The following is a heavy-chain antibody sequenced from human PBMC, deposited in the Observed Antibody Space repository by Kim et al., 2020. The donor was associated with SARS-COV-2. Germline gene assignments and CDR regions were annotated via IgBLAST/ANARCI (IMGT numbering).Heavy chain of an antibody. J-gene: IGHJ4*02. D-gene: IGHD5-12*01. CDR1: GFTFSSYA. CDR3: VKGGYSGYWVEGVTRGGPFDY. Sequence: GGSLRLSCSASGFTFSSYAMHWVRQAPGKGLEYVSAISSNGGSTYYADSVKGRFTISRDNSKNTLYLQMSSLRAEDTAVYYCVKGGYSGYWVEGVTRGGPFDYWGQGTLVTVSS. V-gene: IGHV3-64D*06. CDR2: ISSNGGST.